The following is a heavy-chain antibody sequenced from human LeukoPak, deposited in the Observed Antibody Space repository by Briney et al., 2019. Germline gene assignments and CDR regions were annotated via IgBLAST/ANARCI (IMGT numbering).Heavy chain of an antibody. J-gene: IGHJ4*02. V-gene: IGHV3-48*01. D-gene: IGHD3-10*02. CDR2: ISSSSSTI. CDR1: GFTFSSYS. CDR3: ARASRYYVPKYFDY. Sequence: GGSLRLSCAASGFTFSSYSMNWVRQAPGKGLEWVSYISSSSSTIYYADSVKGRFTISRDNAKNSLYLQMNSLRAEDTAVYYCARASRYYVPKYFDYWGQGTLVTVSS.